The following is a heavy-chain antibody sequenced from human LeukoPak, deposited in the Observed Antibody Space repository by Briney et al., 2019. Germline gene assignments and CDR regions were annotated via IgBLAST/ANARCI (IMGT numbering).Heavy chain of an antibody. CDR2: SIGSGGSA. J-gene: IGHJ4*02. D-gene: IGHD2-8*02. CDR3: AKDRLPDGVWPLDS. CDR1: GFTFSTYA. Sequence: GGSLRLSCVASGFTFSTYAMNWIRQAPGKGPEWVSGSIGSGGSAFYADSVKGRFSISRDTSKNTLFLHMNKLRPGDPAVYSFAKDRLPDGVWPLDSGGQGTLVPSPQ. V-gene: IGHV3-23*01.